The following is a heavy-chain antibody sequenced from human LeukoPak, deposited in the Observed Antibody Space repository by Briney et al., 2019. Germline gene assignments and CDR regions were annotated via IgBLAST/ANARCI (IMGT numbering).Heavy chain of an antibody. CDR1: GGTFSSYA. Sequence: GASVKVSCKASGGTFSSYAISWVRQAPGQGLEWMGRIIPILGIANYAQKFQGRVTITADKSTSTAYMELSSLRSEDTAVYYCAKDGTTMGAFDYWGQGTLVTVSS. J-gene: IGHJ4*02. D-gene: IGHD4-23*01. CDR3: AKDGTTMGAFDY. V-gene: IGHV1-69*04. CDR2: IIPILGIA.